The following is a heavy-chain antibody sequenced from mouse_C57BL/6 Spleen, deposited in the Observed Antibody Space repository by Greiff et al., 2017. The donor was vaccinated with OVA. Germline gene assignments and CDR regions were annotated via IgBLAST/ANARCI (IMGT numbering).Heavy chain of an antibody. CDR2: ISSGSSTI. V-gene: IGHV5-17*01. J-gene: IGHJ2*01. D-gene: IGHD1-1*01. Sequence: EVQRVESGGGLVKPGGSLKLSCAASGFTFRDYGMHWVRQAPEKGLEWVAYISSGSSTIYYADTVKGRFTISRDNAKNTLFLQMTSLRSEDTAMYYCARDYYGSSPFDYWGQGTTLTVSS. CDR1: GFTFRDYG. CDR3: ARDYYGSSPFDY.